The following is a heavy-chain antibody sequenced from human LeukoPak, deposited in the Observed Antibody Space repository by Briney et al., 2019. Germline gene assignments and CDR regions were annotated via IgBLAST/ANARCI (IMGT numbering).Heavy chain of an antibody. V-gene: IGHV3-23*01. CDR1: RFTFSTYG. D-gene: IGHD2-15*01. Sequence: GGTLRLSCAASRFTFSTYGMNWVRQTPGKGLEWVSAISGSGNRAYHADSVKGRFTISRDSSKNTLFLQMNRLRPEDAAVYYCAKAPVTTCRGAFCYPFDYWGLGTLVTVSS. CDR3: AKAPVTTCRGAFCYPFDY. J-gene: IGHJ4*02. CDR2: ISGSGNRA.